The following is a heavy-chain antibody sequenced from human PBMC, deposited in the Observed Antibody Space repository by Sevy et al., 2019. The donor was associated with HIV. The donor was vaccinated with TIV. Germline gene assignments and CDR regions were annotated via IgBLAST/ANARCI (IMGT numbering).Heavy chain of an antibody. CDR1: GGSFSGYY. D-gene: IGHD6-13*01. J-gene: IGHJ4*02. V-gene: IGHV4-34*01. CDR3: GRGGSSWYEGYFDY. CDR2: INHSGST. Sequence: SETLSLTCAVYGGSFSGYYWSWIRQPPGKGLEWIGEINHSGSTNYNPPLKSRVTISVDTSKNQFSLKLSSVTAADTAVYYCGRGGSSWYEGYFDYWGQGTLVTVSS.